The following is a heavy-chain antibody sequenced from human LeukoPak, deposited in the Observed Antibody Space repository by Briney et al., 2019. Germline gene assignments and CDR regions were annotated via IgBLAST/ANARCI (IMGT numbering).Heavy chain of an antibody. J-gene: IGHJ6*02. D-gene: IGHD3-10*01. CDR2: ISGSGGNT. Sequence: PGGSLRLSCAASGFTFSSSAMSWVRQAPGKGLEWVSAISGSGGNTYYADSVKGRFTISRDNAKNSLYLQMNSLRAEDTAVYYCAREGGVRGMDVWGQGTTVTVSS. CDR3: AREGGVRGMDV. CDR1: GFTFSSSA. V-gene: IGHV3-23*01.